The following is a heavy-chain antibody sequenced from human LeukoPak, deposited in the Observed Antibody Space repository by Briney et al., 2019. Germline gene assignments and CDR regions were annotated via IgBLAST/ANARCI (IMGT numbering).Heavy chain of an antibody. CDR3: ARRASGYYPFDN. D-gene: IGHD3-22*01. CDR2: IHYSGST. CDR1: GYSISRSNFY. J-gene: IGHJ4*02. V-gene: IGHV4-39*01. Sequence: SETLSLTCTVSGYSISRSNFYWGWIRQPPGKGLEWIGSIHYSGSTYYNPSLKSRVTISVDTSKNQFSLNLSSVTAADTAVYYCARRASGYYPFDNWGQGTLVTVSS.